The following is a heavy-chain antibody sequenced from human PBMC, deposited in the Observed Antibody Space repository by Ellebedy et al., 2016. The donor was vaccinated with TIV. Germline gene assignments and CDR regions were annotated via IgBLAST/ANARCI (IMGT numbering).Heavy chain of an antibody. CDR1: HLTYW. CDR3: ARDWGGNYPRPFEY. V-gene: IGHV3-7*01. D-gene: IGHD4-23*01. CDR2: INQDGSVD. J-gene: IGHJ4*02. Sequence: GGSLRLXCGTSHLTYWMNWVRQAPGKGLEWVASINQDGSVDHYVDSVKGRFTVSRDNAKNSLYLQMNSLRAEDTAVYYCARDWGGNYPRPFEYWGQGTLVTVSS.